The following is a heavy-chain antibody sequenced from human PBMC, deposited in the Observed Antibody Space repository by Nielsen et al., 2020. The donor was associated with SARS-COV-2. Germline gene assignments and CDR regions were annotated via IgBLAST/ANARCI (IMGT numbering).Heavy chain of an antibody. V-gene: IGHV3-20*04. J-gene: IGHJ4*02. Sequence: GGSLRLSCAASGFTFSSYAMSWVRQAPGKGLEWVSSINWSGTNTDYVDSVKGRFTISRDNAKKSLYLQMNSLRAEDTALYYCAKDPSDGYSSSWYFDYWGQGTLVTVSS. CDR1: GFTFSSYA. D-gene: IGHD6-13*01. CDR3: AKDPSDGYSSSWYFDY. CDR2: INWSGTNT.